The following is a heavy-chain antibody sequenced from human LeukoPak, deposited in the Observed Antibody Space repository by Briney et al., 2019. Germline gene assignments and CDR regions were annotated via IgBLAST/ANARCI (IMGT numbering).Heavy chain of an antibody. D-gene: IGHD5-24*01. Sequence: PGGSLRLSCAASGFTFSNFGMHWVRQAPGKGLEWVAVISYDGKNEYYTDSVKGRFTIPRDNAKNTLYLQMNSLRAEDTAVYYCAKQMAVDYFDYWGQGTLVTVSS. V-gene: IGHV3-30*18. CDR3: AKQMAVDYFDY. CDR1: GFTFSNFG. J-gene: IGHJ4*02. CDR2: ISYDGKNE.